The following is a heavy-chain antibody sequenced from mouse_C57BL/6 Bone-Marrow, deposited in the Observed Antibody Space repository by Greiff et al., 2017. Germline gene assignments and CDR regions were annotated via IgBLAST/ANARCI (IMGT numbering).Heavy chain of an antibody. V-gene: IGHV1-55*01. D-gene: IGHD3-2*02. CDR1: GYTFTSYW. Sequence: QVQLQQPGAELVKPGASVKMSCKASGYTFTSYWITWVKQRPGQGLEWIGDIYPGSGSTNYNEKFKSKATLTVDTSSSTAYMQLSSLTSEDSAVYYCARKAQATVYYYAMDYWGQGTSVTVSS. CDR2: IYPGSGST. CDR3: ARKAQATVYYYAMDY. J-gene: IGHJ4*01.